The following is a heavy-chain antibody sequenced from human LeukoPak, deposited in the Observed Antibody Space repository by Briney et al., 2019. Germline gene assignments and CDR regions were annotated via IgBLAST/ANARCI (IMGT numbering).Heavy chain of an antibody. V-gene: IGHV4-4*07. CDR1: GGSISSYY. Sequence: KPSQTLSLTCTVSGGSISSYYWSWIRQPAGKGLEWIGRIYTSGSTNYNPSLKSRVTMSVDTSKNQFSLKLSSVTAADTAVYYCARDRVGLSRALSDWFDPWGQGTLVTVSS. CDR2: IYTSGST. CDR3: ARDRVGLSRALSDWFDP. D-gene: IGHD3-10*01. J-gene: IGHJ5*02.